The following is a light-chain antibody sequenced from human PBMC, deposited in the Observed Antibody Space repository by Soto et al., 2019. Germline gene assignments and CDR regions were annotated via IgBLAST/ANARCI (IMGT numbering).Light chain of an antibody. Sequence: QSVLTQPASVSGSPGQSITISCSGTSSDIGAYDLVSWYQQHPGRAPKLMIYDVSKRPSGVPDRFSGSKSGNTASLTISGLQAEDEADYYCCSYAGSYTFEVFGTGTKVTV. CDR3: CSYAGSYTFEV. CDR2: DVS. CDR1: SSDIGAYDL. J-gene: IGLJ1*01. V-gene: IGLV2-11*01.